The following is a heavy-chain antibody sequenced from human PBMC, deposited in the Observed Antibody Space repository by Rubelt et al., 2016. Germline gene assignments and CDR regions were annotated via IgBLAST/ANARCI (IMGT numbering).Heavy chain of an antibody. CDR3: AKVFNYYGSGTYYNR. J-gene: IGHJ4*02. D-gene: IGHD3-10*01. Sequence: QLQLQESGPGLVKPSETLSLTCTVSGGSISSSSYYWGWIRQPPGKGLEWIGEINHSGSTNYNPSLKSRVTISIDTSKKQFSLKLSSVTAADTAVYYCAKVFNYYGSGTYYNRWGQGTLVTVSS. V-gene: IGHV4-39*07. CDR2: INHSGST. CDR1: GGSISSSSYY.